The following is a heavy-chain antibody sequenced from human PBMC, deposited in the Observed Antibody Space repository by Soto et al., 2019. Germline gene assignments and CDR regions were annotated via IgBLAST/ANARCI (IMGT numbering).Heavy chain of an antibody. D-gene: IGHD3-22*01. V-gene: IGHV3-23*01. CDR2: ISGSGGST. CDR1: GFTFSSYA. Sequence: GGSLRLSCAASGFTFSSYAMSWVRQAPGKGLEWVSAISGSGGSTYYADPVKGRFTISRDNSKNTLYLQMNSLRAEDTAVYYCAVLTYYYDSSANLGTDLLPHKYFDYWGQGTLVTVSS. CDR3: AVLTYYYDSSANLGTDLLPHKYFDY. J-gene: IGHJ4*02.